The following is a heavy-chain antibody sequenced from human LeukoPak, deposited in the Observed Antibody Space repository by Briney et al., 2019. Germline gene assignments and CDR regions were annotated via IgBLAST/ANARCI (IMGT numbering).Heavy chain of an antibody. CDR3: AAALDY. J-gene: IGHJ4*02. CDR1: GDSINSSTYS. V-gene: IGHV4-39*01. CDR2: IYYSGNT. D-gene: IGHD2-15*01. Sequence: SETLSLTCTVSGDSINSSTYSWGWIRQPPGKGLESIGSIYYSGNTYYNPSLESRGIISVDTSKNQFSLKVTAVTAADTAVYYCAAALDYWGQGTLVTVSS.